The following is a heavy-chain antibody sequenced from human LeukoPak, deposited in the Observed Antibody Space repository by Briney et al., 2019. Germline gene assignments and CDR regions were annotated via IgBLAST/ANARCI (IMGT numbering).Heavy chain of an antibody. V-gene: IGHV3-30*02. J-gene: IGHJ4*02. CDR1: GFTFSSYG. CDR3: AKLPNIVVVPAAIGNY. CDR2: IRYDGSNK. Sequence: GGSLRLSCAASGFTFSSYGMHWVRQAPGKGLEWVAFIRYDGSNKYYADSVKGRFTISRDNSKNTLYLQMNSLRAEDTAVYYCAKLPNIVVVPAAIGNYWGQGTLDTVSS. D-gene: IGHD2-2*01.